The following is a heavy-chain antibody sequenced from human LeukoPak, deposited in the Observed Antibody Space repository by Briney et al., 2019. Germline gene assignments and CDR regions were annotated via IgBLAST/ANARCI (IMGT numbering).Heavy chain of an antibody. Sequence: SETLSLTRTVSGGSSSRYYPSWIRQPPGKRLEWGGYIYYSGCTNYNPSLKSRVTISVDTSKNQFSLKLSSVTAADTAVYYCARDGYCSGGSCHMDVWGKGTTVTVSS. J-gene: IGHJ6*03. CDR1: GGSSSRYY. CDR2: IYYSGCT. CDR3: ARDGYCSGGSCHMDV. V-gene: IGHV4-59*12. D-gene: IGHD2-15*01.